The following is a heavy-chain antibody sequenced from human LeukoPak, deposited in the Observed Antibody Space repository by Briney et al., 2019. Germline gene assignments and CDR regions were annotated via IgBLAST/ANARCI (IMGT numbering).Heavy chain of an antibody. D-gene: IGHD6-13*01. V-gene: IGHV4-34*01. CDR2: ISHSGST. Sequence: PSETLSLTCAVYGGSFSGYYWSWIRQPPGKGLEWIGEISHSGSTNYNPSLKSRVTISVDTSKNQFSLKLSSVTAADTAVYYCALAAAGTGGYYFDYWGQGTLVTVSS. CDR3: ALAAAGTGGYYFDY. J-gene: IGHJ4*02. CDR1: GGSFSGYY.